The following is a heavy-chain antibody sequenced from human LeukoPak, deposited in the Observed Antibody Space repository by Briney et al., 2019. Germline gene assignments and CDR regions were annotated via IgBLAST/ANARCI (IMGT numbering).Heavy chain of an antibody. V-gene: IGHV3-23*01. J-gene: IGHJ6*02. CDR1: GFTFSSYA. CDR2: ISGIGTTT. CDR3: ARAKRYYYYGMDV. Sequence: GGSLRLSCTASGFTFSSYAMTWVRQAPGKGLECVSVISGIGTTTYYADSVKGRFTISRDNSKNTLYLQMNSLRAEDTAVYYCARAKRYYYYGMDVWGQGTTVTVSS.